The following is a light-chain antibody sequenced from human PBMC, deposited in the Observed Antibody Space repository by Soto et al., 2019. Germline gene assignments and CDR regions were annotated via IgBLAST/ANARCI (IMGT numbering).Light chain of an antibody. Sequence: EIVMTQSTVTLSVSPGERVTLSCRASQSVSRNLAWYQQKPGQAPSLLISGAFTRATGIPARFSGTGSGAEFTLTISSLQSEDFALYYCQQYNDWPLTFGQGTKVDI. CDR3: QQYNDWPLT. J-gene: IGKJ1*01. V-gene: IGKV3-15*01. CDR2: GAF. CDR1: QSVSRN.